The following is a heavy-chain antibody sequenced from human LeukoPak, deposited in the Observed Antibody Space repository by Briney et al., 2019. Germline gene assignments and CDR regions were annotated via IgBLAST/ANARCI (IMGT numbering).Heavy chain of an antibody. CDR3: ARFNCSSTSCLFDY. D-gene: IGHD2-2*01. Sequence: PGGSLRLSCAASGFTVSSNCMSWVRQAPGKGLEWVSVIYSGGSTYYADSVKGRFTISRDNSKNTLYLQMNSLRAEDTAVYYCARFNCSSTSCLFDYWGRGTLVTVSS. CDR1: GFTVSSNC. CDR2: IYSGGST. V-gene: IGHV3-53*01. J-gene: IGHJ4*02.